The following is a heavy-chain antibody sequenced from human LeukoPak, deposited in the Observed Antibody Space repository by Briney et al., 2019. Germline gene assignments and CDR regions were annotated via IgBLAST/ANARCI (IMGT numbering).Heavy chain of an antibody. CDR1: GGSSSSYY. CDR3: AREVVGPDEDWFDP. V-gene: IGHV4-59*01. Sequence: PSETLSLTCTVSGGSSSSYYWSWIRQPPGNGLSRLGYIYYSGSTNYNPSLKSRVTISVDTSKNQFSLKLSSVTAADTAVYYCAREVVGPDEDWFDPWGQGTLVTVSS. CDR2: IYYSGST. D-gene: IGHD1-26*01. J-gene: IGHJ5*02.